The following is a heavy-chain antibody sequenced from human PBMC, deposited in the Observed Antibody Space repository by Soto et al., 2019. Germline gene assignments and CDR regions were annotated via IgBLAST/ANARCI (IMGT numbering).Heavy chain of an antibody. CDR1: GYTFTGYY. CDR2: INPNSGGT. D-gene: IGHD2-2*01. Sequence: GASVKVSCKSSGYTFTGYYMHWVRQAPGQGLEWMGWINPNSGGTNYAQKFQGRVTMTRDTSIRTAYMELSRLRSDDTAVYYCARGGDCSSTSCYDWFDPWGQGTLVTVSS. V-gene: IGHV1-2*02. CDR3: ARGGDCSSTSCYDWFDP. J-gene: IGHJ5*02.